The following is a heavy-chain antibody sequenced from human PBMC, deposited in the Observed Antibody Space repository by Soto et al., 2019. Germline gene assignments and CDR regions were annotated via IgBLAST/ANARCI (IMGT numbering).Heavy chain of an antibody. CDR2: IYYSGST. V-gene: IGHV4-59*12. CDR1: GGSISSDY. Sequence: SETLSLTCTVSGGSISSDYWSWIRQPPGKGLEWIGYIYYSGSTNYNPSLKSRVTIPVDTSKNQFSLKLSSVTAADTAVYYCARGHDNWFDPWGQGTLVTVSS. J-gene: IGHJ5*02. CDR3: ARGHDNWFDP.